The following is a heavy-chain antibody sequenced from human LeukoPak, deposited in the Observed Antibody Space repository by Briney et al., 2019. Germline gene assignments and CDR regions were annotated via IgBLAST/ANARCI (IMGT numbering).Heavy chain of an antibody. CDR3: AKVQGELEGRGYYYYYMDV. V-gene: IGHV3-23*01. CDR2: ITDSGGDT. D-gene: IGHD1-26*01. Sequence: GGSLRLSCAASGFTFSNYAMSWVRQTPGKGLEWVSVITDSGGDTKHADSVKGRFTISRDNSKNTLYLQMNSLRAEDTAVYYCAKVQGELEGRGYYYYYMDVWGKGTTVTVSS. J-gene: IGHJ6*03. CDR1: GFTFSNYA.